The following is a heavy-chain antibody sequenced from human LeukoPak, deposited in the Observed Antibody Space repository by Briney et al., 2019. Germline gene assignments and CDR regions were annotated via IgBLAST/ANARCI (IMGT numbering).Heavy chain of an antibody. D-gene: IGHD2-8*01. Sequence: GGSLRLSCAASGFTFSSYGMHWVRQAPGKGLEWVAFIRYDGSNKYYADSVKGRFTISRDNSKNTLYLQMNSLRAEDTAVYYCANNGGYAVDYWGQGTLVAVSS. CDR1: GFTFSSYG. V-gene: IGHV3-30*02. CDR2: IRYDGSNK. CDR3: ANNGGYAVDY. J-gene: IGHJ4*02.